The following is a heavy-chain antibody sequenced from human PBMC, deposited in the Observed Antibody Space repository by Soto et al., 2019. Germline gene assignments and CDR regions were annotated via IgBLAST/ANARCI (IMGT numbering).Heavy chain of an antibody. CDR2: IYYSGST. CDR3: ASAIWSGYYNSGNYYGMDV. CDR1: GGSISSGGYY. Sequence: SLTCTVSGGSISSGGYYWSWVRQHPGKGLEWIGYIYYSGSTYYNPSLKSRVTISVDTSKNQFSLKLSSVTAAGTAVYYCASAIWSGYYNSGNYYGMDVWGQGTTVPVSS. V-gene: IGHV4-31*03. D-gene: IGHD3-3*01. J-gene: IGHJ6*02.